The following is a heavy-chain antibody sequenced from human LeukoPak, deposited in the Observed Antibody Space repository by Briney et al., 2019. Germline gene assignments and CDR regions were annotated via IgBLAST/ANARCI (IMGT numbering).Heavy chain of an antibody. CDR2: IYPGDSDT. D-gene: IGHD2-8*01. Sequence: GESLKISCKGSGYSFTSCWIGWVRQMPGKGLEWMGIIYPGDSDTRYSPSFQGQVTISADKSISTAYLQWSSLKASDTTMYYCARAPTCTNGVCIGGIDYWGQGTLVTVSS. J-gene: IGHJ4*02. CDR1: GYSFTSCW. V-gene: IGHV5-51*01. CDR3: ARAPTCTNGVCIGGIDY.